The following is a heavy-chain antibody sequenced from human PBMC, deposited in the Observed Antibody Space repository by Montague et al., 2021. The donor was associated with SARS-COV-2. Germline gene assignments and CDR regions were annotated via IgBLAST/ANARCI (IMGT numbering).Heavy chain of an antibody. V-gene: IGHV2-70*01. J-gene: IGHJ4*02. Sequence: PALVKPTQTLTLTCTFSGFSLSTSGMCVSWIRQPPGKALEWLTLIDWDDDKYYSTSLKTRLTISKDTSKNQVVLTMTSTDPVDTATYYCARSYGTTVVTRAFDYWGQGTLVTVSS. D-gene: IGHD4-23*01. CDR2: IDWDDDK. CDR1: GFSLSTSGMC. CDR3: ARSYGTTVVTRAFDY.